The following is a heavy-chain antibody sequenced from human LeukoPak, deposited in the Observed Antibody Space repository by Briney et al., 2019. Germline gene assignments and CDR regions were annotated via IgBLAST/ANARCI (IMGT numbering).Heavy chain of an antibody. V-gene: IGHV4-59*01. CDR3: ARDGATMVRGVMGTSRGFDY. D-gene: IGHD3-10*01. Sequence: PSETLSLTCTVSGGSISSYYWSWIRQPPGKGMEWIGYIYYSGSTNYNPSLKRRVTISGETSKNQFSLKRSSVNGADTAVYYCARDGATMVRGVMGTSRGFDYWGQGTLVTVSS. J-gene: IGHJ4*02. CDR1: GGSISSYY. CDR2: IYYSGST.